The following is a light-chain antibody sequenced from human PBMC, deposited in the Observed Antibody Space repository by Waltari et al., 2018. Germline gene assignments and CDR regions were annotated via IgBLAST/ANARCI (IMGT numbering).Light chain of an antibody. CDR3: QSYDSGLSGHWV. CDR1: SSNIGAGYD. CDR2: GKN. J-gene: IGLJ3*02. Sequence: QSVLTQPPSVSGAPGQRVTISCTGSSSNIGAGYDVHWYQQLPGTAPKLLIYGKNKRPSGVPDRFSGSKSGTSASLAITGLQADDEADYFCQSYDSGLSGHWVFGGGTKLTVL. V-gene: IGLV1-40*01.